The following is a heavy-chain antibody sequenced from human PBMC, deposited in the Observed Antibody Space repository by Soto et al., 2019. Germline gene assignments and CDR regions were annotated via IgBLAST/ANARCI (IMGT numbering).Heavy chain of an antibody. D-gene: IGHD6-13*01. CDR2: ISYDGSNK. V-gene: IGHV3-30-3*01. J-gene: IGHJ6*02. Sequence: GSLRLSCAASGFTFSSYAMHWVRQAPGKGLEWVAVISYDGSNKYYADSVKGRFTISRDNSKNTLYLQMNSLRAEDTAVYYCARVVIAATPYYYYGMDVWGQGTTVTVSS. CDR3: ARVVIAATPYYYYGMDV. CDR1: GFTFSSYA.